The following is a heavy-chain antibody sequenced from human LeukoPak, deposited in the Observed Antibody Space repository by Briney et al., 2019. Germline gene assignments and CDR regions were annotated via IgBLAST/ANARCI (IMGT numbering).Heavy chain of an antibody. CDR1: GDSVSSNSAS. Sequence: SRTLSLTCAISGDSVSSNSASWNWFRQSPSRGLEWLGRTYFSSRWYYDYADSVKSRITISPDTSMNHVSLQLNSVTPEDTAMYYCTRRQYSAYEGYFDFWGQGTLVTVSS. V-gene: IGHV6-1*01. CDR2: TYFSSRWYY. J-gene: IGHJ4*03. CDR3: TRRQYSAYEGYFDF. D-gene: IGHD6-25*01.